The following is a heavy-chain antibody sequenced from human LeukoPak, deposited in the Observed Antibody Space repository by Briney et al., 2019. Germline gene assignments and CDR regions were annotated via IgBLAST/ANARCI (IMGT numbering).Heavy chain of an antibody. D-gene: IGHD3-10*01. CDR3: ARQTTMVRGVFDAFDI. CDR1: GGTFSSYA. Sequence: GASVKVSCKASGGTFSSYAISWVRQAPGQGLEWMGGIITIFGTANYAQKFQGRVTITADKSTSTAYMELSSLRSEDTAVYYCARQTTMVRGVFDAFDIWGQGTMVTVSS. J-gene: IGHJ3*02. CDR2: IITIFGTA. V-gene: IGHV1-69*06.